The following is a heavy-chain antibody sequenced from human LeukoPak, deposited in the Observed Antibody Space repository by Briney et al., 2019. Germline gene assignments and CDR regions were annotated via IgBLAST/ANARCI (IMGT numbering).Heavy chain of an antibody. V-gene: IGHV3-33*06. J-gene: IGHJ4*02. CDR1: GFTFSSYG. CDR3: AKDQTGKQLVPYYFDY. D-gene: IGHD6-6*01. Sequence: GRSLRLSCAASGFTFSSYGMHWVRQAPGKGLEWVAVIWYDGSNKYYADSVKGRFTISRDNSKNTLYLQMNSLRAEDTAVYYCAKDQTGKQLVPYYFDYWGQGTLVTVSS. CDR2: IWYDGSNK.